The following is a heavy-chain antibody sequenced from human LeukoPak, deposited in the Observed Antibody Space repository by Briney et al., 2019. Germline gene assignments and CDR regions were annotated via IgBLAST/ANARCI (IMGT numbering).Heavy chain of an antibody. Sequence: SETLSLTCAVSGGSISSDNYCWSWIRQPPGEGLEWIGYIYHSGSTYYNPSLKGRVTISVDRSKNQFSLKLSSVTAADTAVYYCARSHYDSSGSPIFGLGVDYWGQGTLVTVSS. CDR1: GGSISSDNYC. J-gene: IGHJ4*02. CDR2: IYHSGST. CDR3: ARSHYDSSGSPIFGLGVDY. D-gene: IGHD3-22*01. V-gene: IGHV4-30-2*01.